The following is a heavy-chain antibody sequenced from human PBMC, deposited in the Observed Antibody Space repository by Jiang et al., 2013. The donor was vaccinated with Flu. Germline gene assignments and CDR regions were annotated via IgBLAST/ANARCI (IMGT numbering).Heavy chain of an antibody. Sequence: SGPGLVKPSETLSLTCNVSGGSISSFYWSWIRQPPGKGLDSIGYISYSGSTKYNPSLKSRVTISVDKSKNQLSLKLSSVTAADTAVYYCARHFDTSGYLYVDGISHGMDVWGQGTTVIVSS. D-gene: IGHD3-22*01. CDR3: ARHFDTSGYLYVDGISHGMDV. CDR1: GGSISSFY. V-gene: IGHV4-59*08. CDR2: ISYSGST. J-gene: IGHJ6*02.